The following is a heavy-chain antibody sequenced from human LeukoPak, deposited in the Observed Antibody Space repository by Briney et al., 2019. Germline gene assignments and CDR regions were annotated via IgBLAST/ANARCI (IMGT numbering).Heavy chain of an antibody. Sequence: SETLSLTCTVSGGSISSSSYYWGWIRQPPGKGLEWIGSIYYSGSTYYNPSLKSRVTISVDTSKNQFSLKLSSVTAADTAVYYCARLVSVPAAIPVNWFDPWGQGTLVTVSS. CDR3: ARLVSVPAAIPVNWFDP. CDR1: GGSISSSSYY. V-gene: IGHV4-39*07. J-gene: IGHJ5*02. CDR2: IYYSGST. D-gene: IGHD2-2*02.